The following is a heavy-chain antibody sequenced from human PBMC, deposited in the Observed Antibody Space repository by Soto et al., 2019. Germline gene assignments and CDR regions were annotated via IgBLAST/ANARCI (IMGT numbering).Heavy chain of an antibody. CDR3: ARNNGDYQFDP. CDR1: GGSFSGYY. Sequence: QVQLQQWGAGLLKPSETLSLTCAVYGGSFSGYYWSWIRQPPGKGLEWIGEINHSGSTNYNPSLKRRVTITVDTSKNQVSLKLSSVTAADTAVYYCARNNGDYQFDPWGQGTLVTVSS. V-gene: IGHV4-34*01. J-gene: IGHJ5*02. CDR2: INHSGST. D-gene: IGHD4-17*01.